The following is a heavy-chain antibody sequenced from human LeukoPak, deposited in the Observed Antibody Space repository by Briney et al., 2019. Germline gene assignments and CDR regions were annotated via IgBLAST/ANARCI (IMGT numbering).Heavy chain of an antibody. J-gene: IGHJ4*02. V-gene: IGHV1-2*04. CDR2: INPNSGGT. CDR3: AREKRGYSGYDYSFDY. CDR1: GYTFTGYY. Sequence: ASVKVSCKASGYTFTGYYMHWVRQAPGQGLEWMGWINPNSGGTNYAQKFQGWVTMTRDTSISTAYMELSRLRSDDTAVYYCAREKRGYSGYDYSFDYWGQGTLVTVSS. D-gene: IGHD5-12*01.